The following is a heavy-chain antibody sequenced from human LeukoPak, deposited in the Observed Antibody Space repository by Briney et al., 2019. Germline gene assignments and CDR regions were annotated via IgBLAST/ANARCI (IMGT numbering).Heavy chain of an antibody. CDR1: GGSIGRSSYY. Sequence: PSETLSLTCTVSGGSIGRSSYYWGWIRQPPGKGLEWIGSIYYSGSTDYNPSLKSRVTISVDTPKNQFSLKLSSVTAADTAVYYCARWNILTGYLCFDYWGQGTLVTVSS. J-gene: IGHJ4*02. V-gene: IGHV4-39*07. D-gene: IGHD3-9*01. CDR2: IYYSGST. CDR3: ARWNILTGYLCFDY.